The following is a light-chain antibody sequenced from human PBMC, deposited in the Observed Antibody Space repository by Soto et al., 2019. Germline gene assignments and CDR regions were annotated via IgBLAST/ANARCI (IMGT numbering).Light chain of an antibody. V-gene: IGKV1-5*01. CDR3: QQYNSYPWT. CDR2: DAS. J-gene: IGKJ1*01. Sequence: DIQMTQSPSTLSASVGDRVTITCRASQSISSWLAWYQQKPGKAPKLLIYDASSLESGVPSRFSGSGSGTEFTLPIRRLQPDDFATYYCQQYNSYPWTFGQGTKVEIK. CDR1: QSISSW.